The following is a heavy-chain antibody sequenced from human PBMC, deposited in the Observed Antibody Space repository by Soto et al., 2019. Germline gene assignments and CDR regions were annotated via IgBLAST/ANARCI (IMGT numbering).Heavy chain of an antibody. CDR1: GFTFNNYG. Sequence: QVQLVESGGGVVQPGRSLRLSCAASGFTFNNYGMHWVRQSPGKGLEWVAVISDEGSNKYYADSVKGRFTISRDNSKNTLYLQMNSLRAEDTAVYYCAKAGCSSTSCYVIGMDVWGQGTTVTVSS. CDR2: ISDEGSNK. V-gene: IGHV3-30*18. D-gene: IGHD2-2*01. CDR3: AKAGCSSTSCYVIGMDV. J-gene: IGHJ6*02.